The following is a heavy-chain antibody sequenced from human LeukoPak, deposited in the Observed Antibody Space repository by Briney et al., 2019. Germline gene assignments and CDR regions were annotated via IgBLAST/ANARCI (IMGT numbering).Heavy chain of an antibody. Sequence: GRSLRLSCAASGFTFSSYGMHWVRQAPGKGLEWVSAISGSGGSTYCADSVKGRFTISRDNSKNTLYLQMNSLRAEDTAVYYCAMDYYDSSGYYYSEGFDYWGQGTLVTVSS. D-gene: IGHD3-22*01. V-gene: IGHV3-23*01. CDR1: GFTFSSYG. J-gene: IGHJ4*02. CDR2: ISGSGGST. CDR3: AMDYYDSSGYYYSEGFDY.